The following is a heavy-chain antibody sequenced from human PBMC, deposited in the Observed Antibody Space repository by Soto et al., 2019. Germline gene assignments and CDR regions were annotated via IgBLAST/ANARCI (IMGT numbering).Heavy chain of an antibody. D-gene: IGHD6-6*01. J-gene: IGHJ6*02. V-gene: IGHV3-48*02. CDR3: TRARYSSSSNYYGMDV. CDR2: ITISSSTI. Sequence: EMQLVESGGGLIQPGGSLRLSCAASGFTFSGYSMNWVRQAPGKGLEWISYITISSSTIYYADSVKGRFTISRDNAQNSLYLQMDSLRDEYTAIYYCTRARYSSSSNYYGMDVWGQGTTVTVSS. CDR1: GFTFSGYS.